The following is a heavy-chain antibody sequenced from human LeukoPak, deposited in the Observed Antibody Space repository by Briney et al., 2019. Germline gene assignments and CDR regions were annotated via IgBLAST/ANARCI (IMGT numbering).Heavy chain of an antibody. J-gene: IGHJ5*02. CDR2: TRNKANSYTT. D-gene: IGHD6-19*01. V-gene: IGHV3-72*01. Sequence: GGSLRLSCAASGFTFSDHYMDWVRQAPGKGLEWVGRTRNKANSYTTEYAASVKGRFTISRDDSKNSLYLQMNSLRAEDTAVYYCARDPSSGWYLKGWFDPWGQGTLVTVSS. CDR1: GFTFSDHY. CDR3: ARDPSSGWYLKGWFDP.